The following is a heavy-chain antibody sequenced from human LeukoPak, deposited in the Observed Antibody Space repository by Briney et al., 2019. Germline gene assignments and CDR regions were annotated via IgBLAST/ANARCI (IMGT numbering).Heavy chain of an antibody. CDR3: AKGGGSGTYYYYMDV. CDR1: GFTFSSYP. D-gene: IGHD3-10*01. J-gene: IGHJ6*03. V-gene: IGHV3-9*01. CDR2: ISWNSGSI. Sequence: SLRLSCAASGFTFSSYPMSWVRQAPGKGLEWVSGISWNSGSIDYADSVKGRFTISRDNAKNSLYLQMNSLRAEDTALYYCAKGGGSGTYYYYMDVWGKGTTVTISS.